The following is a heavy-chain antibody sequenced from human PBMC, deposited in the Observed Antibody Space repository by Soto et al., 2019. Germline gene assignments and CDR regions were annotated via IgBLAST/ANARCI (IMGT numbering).Heavy chain of an antibody. D-gene: IGHD2-15*01. Sequence: QVQLVQSGAEVKKPGSSVKVSCKASGGTFSSYTISWVRQAPGQGLEWMGRIIPILGIANYAQKFQGRVRITADNSTSTAYMELSSLRSEDTAVDYCAREDCSGGSCYSADYYYGMDVWGQGTTVTVSS. CDR2: IIPILGIA. CDR3: AREDCSGGSCYSADYYYGMDV. CDR1: GGTFSSYT. J-gene: IGHJ6*02. V-gene: IGHV1-69*08.